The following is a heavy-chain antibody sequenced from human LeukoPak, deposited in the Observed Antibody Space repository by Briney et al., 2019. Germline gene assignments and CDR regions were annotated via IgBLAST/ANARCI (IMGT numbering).Heavy chain of an antibody. J-gene: IGHJ4*02. D-gene: IGHD5-24*01. CDR2: IIPIFGTA. CDR3: ARVGGGYNSFDY. V-gene: IGHV1-69*05. Sequence: ASVKVSCKASGGTFSSYAISWVRQAPGQGLEWMGGIIPIFGTANYAQKFQGRVTITTDESTSTAYMELSSLRSEDRAVYYCARVGGGYNSFDYWGQGTLVTVSS. CDR1: GGTFSSYA.